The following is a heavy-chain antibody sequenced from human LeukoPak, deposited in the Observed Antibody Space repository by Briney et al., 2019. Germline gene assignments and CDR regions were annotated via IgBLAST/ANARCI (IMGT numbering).Heavy chain of an antibody. J-gene: IGHJ5*02. V-gene: IGHV4-39*07. CDR1: GGSISSGFYY. CDR3: ARDNAAGSFDP. Sequence: PSETLSLTCTVSGGSISSGFYYWSWIRQPAGKGLEWIGSIYHSGSTYYNPSLKSRVTISVDTSKNQFSLKLSSVTAADTAVYYCARDNAAGSFDPWGQGTLVTVSS. D-gene: IGHD2-2*01. CDR2: IYHSGST.